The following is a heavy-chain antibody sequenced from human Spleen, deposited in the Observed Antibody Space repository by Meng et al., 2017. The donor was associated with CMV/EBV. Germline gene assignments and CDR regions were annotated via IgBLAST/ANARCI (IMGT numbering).Heavy chain of an antibody. Sequence: LRLSCVASGCSFSSYSLHWVRQAPGKGLEWVTLISYDGSNNYYADSVKGRFTVSRDNSKKTIYLHLNTLRPEDTAVYYCAREAWGPDFRGQGTLVTVSS. CDR2: ISYDGSNN. CDR1: GCSFSSYS. D-gene: IGHD7-27*01. CDR3: AREAWGPDF. J-gene: IGHJ4*02. V-gene: IGHV3-30-3*01.